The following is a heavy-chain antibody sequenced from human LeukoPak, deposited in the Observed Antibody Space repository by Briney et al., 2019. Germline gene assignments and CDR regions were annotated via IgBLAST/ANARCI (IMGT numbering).Heavy chain of an antibody. CDR1: GFTFGNYW. CDR2: IKEDGSEK. CDR3: AGRIFDI. Sequence: GGSLRLSCAGYGFTFGNYWIAWVRQAPGKGLEWVANIKEDGSEKYYLDSVEGRFTISRDNAKSSVYLQMNSLRAEDTAVYYCAGRIFDIWGQGTMATVSS. J-gene: IGHJ3*02. V-gene: IGHV3-7*01.